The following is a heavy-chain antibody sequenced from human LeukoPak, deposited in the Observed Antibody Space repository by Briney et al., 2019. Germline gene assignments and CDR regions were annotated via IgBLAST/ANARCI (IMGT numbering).Heavy chain of an antibody. CDR3: ARYNDLSSDLFGEFYFDY. CDR1: GYTFTGYY. V-gene: IGHV1-2*02. CDR2: INPNSGGT. J-gene: IGHJ4*02. Sequence: GASVKVSCKASGYTFTGYYMHWVRQAPGQGLEWMGWINPNSGGTNYAQKFQGRVTMTRDTSISTAYMELSRLRSDDTAVYYCARYNDLSSDLFGEFYFDYWGQGTLVTVSS. D-gene: IGHD3-10*02.